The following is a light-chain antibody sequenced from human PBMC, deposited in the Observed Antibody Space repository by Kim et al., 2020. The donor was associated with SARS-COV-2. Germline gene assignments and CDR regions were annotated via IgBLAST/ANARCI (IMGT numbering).Light chain of an antibody. Sequence: KTVTISCTRRSGSIASNYVQWYQQRPGSSPTTVIYENDQRPSGVPDRFSGSIDSSSNSASLAISGLKTEDEADYYCQSYDSSIPWVFGGGTQLTVL. V-gene: IGLV6-57*01. CDR3: QSYDSSIPWV. CDR2: END. J-gene: IGLJ3*02. CDR1: SGSIASNY.